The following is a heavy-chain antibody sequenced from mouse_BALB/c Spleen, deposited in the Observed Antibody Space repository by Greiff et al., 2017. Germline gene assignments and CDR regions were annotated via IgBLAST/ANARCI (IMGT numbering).Heavy chain of an antibody. CDR2: IWTGGGT. D-gene: IGHD4-1*01. CDR1: GFSLTSYD. CDR3: VREGGTGDWYFDV. Sequence: VKLQESGPGLVAPSQSLSITCTVSGFSLTSYDISWIRQPPGKGLEWLGVIWTGGGTNYNSAFMSRLSISKDNSKSQVFLKMNSLQTDDTAIYYCVREGGTGDWYFDVWGAGTTVTVSS. V-gene: IGHV2-9-2*01. J-gene: IGHJ1*01.